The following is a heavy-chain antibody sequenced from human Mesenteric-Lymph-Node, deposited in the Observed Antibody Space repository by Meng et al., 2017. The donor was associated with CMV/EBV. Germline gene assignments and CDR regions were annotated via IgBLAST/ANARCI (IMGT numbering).Heavy chain of an antibody. J-gene: IGHJ4*02. CDR3: ARETLYYGVDY. CDR1: GGSISSSSYY. CDR2: IYYSGST. D-gene: IGHD3-22*01. Sequence: SETLSLTCTVSGGSISSSSYYWGWIRQPPGKGLEWIGSIYYSGSTYYNPSLKSRVTISVDTSKNQFSLNLRSVTAADTAVYYCARETLYYGVDYWGQGTLVTVSS. V-gene: IGHV4-39*07.